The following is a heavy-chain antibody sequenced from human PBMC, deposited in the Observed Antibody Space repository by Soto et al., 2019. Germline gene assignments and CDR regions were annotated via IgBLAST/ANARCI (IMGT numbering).Heavy chain of an antibody. CDR2: IYYSGST. Sequence: SETLSLTCTVSGGSISGYYWSWLRQPPGKGLEWIGYIYYSGSTNYNPSLKSRVTISVDTSKNQFSLKLSSVTAADTAVYYCARLPLKYCSSTSCSMDVWGQGTTVTVSS. D-gene: IGHD2-2*01. CDR3: ARLPLKYCSSTSCSMDV. J-gene: IGHJ6*02. CDR1: GGSISGYY. V-gene: IGHV4-59*08.